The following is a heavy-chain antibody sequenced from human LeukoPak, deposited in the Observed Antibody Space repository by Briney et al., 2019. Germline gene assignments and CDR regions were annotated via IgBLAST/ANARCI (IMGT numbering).Heavy chain of an antibody. Sequence: GASVKVSCKASGYTFTSYGISWVRQAPGQGLEWMGWISAYNGNTNYAQKLQGRVTMTTDTSTSTAYMELRSLRSDDTAVYYCARESGGDIAAAAPDFDYWGQGTLVTVSS. CDR3: ARESGGDIAAAAPDFDY. D-gene: IGHD6-13*01. J-gene: IGHJ4*02. CDR2: ISAYNGNT. V-gene: IGHV1-18*01. CDR1: GYTFTSYG.